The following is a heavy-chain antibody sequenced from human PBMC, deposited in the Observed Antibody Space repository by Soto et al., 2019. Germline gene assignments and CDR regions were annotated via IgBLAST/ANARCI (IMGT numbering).Heavy chain of an antibody. D-gene: IGHD2-21*02. CDR3: ARTRDSLFDY. CDR1: GDSVSSNRVV. V-gene: IGHV6-1*01. J-gene: IGHJ4*02. Sequence: SQTLSLTCAISGDSVSSNRVVWNWIRQSPSRGLEWLGRTYYRSKWNNDYEVSVKSRITVNADTSKNQFSLQLNSVTPEDTAVYYCARTRDSLFDYWGQGILVTVSS. CDR2: TYYRSKWNN.